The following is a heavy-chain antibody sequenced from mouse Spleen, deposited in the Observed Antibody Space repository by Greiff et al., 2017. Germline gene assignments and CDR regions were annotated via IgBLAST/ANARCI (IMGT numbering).Heavy chain of an antibody. V-gene: IGHV5-17*01. D-gene: IGHD2-14*01. CDR1: GFTFSDYG. CDR2: ISSGSSTI. Sequence: EVQLVESGGGLVKPGGSLKLSCAASGFTFSDYGMHWVRQAPEKGLEWVAYISSGSSTIYYADTVKGRFTISRDNAKNTLFLQMTSLRSEDTAMYYCARDTYYRYDGSWFAYWGQGTLVTVSA. J-gene: IGHJ3*01. CDR3: ARDTYYRYDGSWFAY.